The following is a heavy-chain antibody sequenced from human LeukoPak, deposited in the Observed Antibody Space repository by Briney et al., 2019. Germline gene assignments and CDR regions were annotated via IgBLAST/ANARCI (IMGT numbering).Heavy chain of an antibody. Sequence: GGSLRLSCAASGFTFSSYWMHWVRQGPGKGLVWVSRISTDGSSTGYADSVKGRFTISRENAKNTLYLQMNSLRAEDTAVYYCARTRTLPIAGGFDTWGQGSLVTVSS. V-gene: IGHV3-74*01. CDR1: GFTFSSYW. CDR2: ISTDGSST. CDR3: ARTRTLPIAGGFDT. J-gene: IGHJ5*02. D-gene: IGHD3-16*01.